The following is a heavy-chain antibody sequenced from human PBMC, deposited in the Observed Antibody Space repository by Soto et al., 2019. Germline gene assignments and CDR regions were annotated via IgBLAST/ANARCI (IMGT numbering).Heavy chain of an antibody. Sequence: SVKVSCKASGGTFTRDSFTWVRQAPGQGLEWMGRIIPILGTANYAQKFQGRVTITADKSTSTAYMELSSLRSEDTAVYYCAIRRITMIVVVIWGQGTLVTVSS. J-gene: IGHJ4*02. CDR2: IIPILGTA. D-gene: IGHD3-22*01. V-gene: IGHV1-69*08. CDR3: AIRRITMIVVVI. CDR1: GGTFTRDS.